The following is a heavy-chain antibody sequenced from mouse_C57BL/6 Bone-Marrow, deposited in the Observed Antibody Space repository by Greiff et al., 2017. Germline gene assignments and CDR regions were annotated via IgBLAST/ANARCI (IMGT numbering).Heavy chain of an antibody. Sequence: EVQLVESGGDLVKPGGSLKLSCAASGFTFSSYGMSWVRQTPDKRLEWVATISSGGSYTYYPDSVKGRFTISRDNAKNTLYLQMSSLKSEDTAMYYWARHIYGSKAWFAYWGQGNRVTVSA. J-gene: IGHJ3*01. V-gene: IGHV5-6*01. CDR3: ARHIYGSKAWFAY. CDR1: GFTFSSYG. D-gene: IGHD1-1*01. CDR2: ISSGGSYT.